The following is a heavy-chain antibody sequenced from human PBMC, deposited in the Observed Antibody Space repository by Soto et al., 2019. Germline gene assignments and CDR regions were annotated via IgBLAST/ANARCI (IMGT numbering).Heavy chain of an antibody. Sequence: EVQLVESGGGLVQPGGSLRLSCAASGFTFSSFWMSWVRQAPGNGLEWVANINQVGSEKYFVDSVKGRFTFSRDNAKHSLSLQMNSLRDEDTAVYSRAREPGVAEEAHYWYFDLWGRVTLVTVSS. V-gene: IGHV3-7*04. CDR1: GFTFSSFW. CDR2: INQVGSEK. J-gene: IGHJ2*01. D-gene: IGHD6-13*01. CDR3: AREPGVAEEAHYWYFDL.